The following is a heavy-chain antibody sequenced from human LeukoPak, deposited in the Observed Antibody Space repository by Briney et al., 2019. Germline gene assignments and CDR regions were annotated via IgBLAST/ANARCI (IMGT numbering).Heavy chain of an antibody. CDR3: AKDRCSNGIGCYYYYMDV. Sequence: GGSLRLSCAASGFTFSSYEMNWVRQAPGKGLEWVAYIQNDGSNEQYADSVKGRFSISRDSSKNILYLQMNSLRAEDTAVYYCAKDRCSNGIGCYYYYMDVWGKGTTVTISS. CDR2: IQNDGSNE. J-gene: IGHJ6*03. D-gene: IGHD2-8*01. CDR1: GFTFSSYE. V-gene: IGHV3-30*02.